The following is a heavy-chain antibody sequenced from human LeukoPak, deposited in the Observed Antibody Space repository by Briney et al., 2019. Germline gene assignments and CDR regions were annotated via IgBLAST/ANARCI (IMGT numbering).Heavy chain of an antibody. Sequence: PPETLSLTRTVSGGSINIYYWSWIRQSAGKGLEWIGRIYTSGSTNYNPSLKSRVTMSVDTSKHQFSLKLSSVTAADTAVYYCARDVVTTTGDYFDYWGQGTLVTVSS. D-gene: IGHD2-2*01. CDR3: ARDVVTTTGDYFDY. J-gene: IGHJ4*02. V-gene: IGHV4-4*07. CDR1: GGSINIYY. CDR2: IYTSGST.